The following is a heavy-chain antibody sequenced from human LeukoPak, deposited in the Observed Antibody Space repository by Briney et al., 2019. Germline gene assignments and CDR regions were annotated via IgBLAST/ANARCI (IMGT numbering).Heavy chain of an antibody. J-gene: IGHJ4*02. CDR3: AKSRRAYCSGGSCFGPWDY. D-gene: IGHD2-15*01. CDR1: GFTFSTYW. CDR2: INSDESST. V-gene: IGHV3-74*01. Sequence: GGSLRLSCAASGFTFSTYWMHWVRQAPGKGLVWVSRINSDESSTTYADSVKGRFTISRDNAKNTLYLQMNSLRAEDTAVYYCAKSRRAYCSGGSCFGPWDYWGQGTLVTVSS.